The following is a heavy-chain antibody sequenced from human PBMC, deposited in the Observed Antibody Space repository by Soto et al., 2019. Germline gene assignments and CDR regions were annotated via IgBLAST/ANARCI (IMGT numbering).Heavy chain of an antibody. CDR2: ISAYSGNT. CDR3: AREQPYYYDSSGYYLRPFDAFDI. CDR1: GYSFTSYG. Sequence: VSVKVSCKASGYSFTSYGISWVRQAPGQGLEWMGWISAYSGNTNYVQRFQDRVTMTTDTSTSTAYMELRSLRSDDTAVYYCAREQPYYYDSSGYYLRPFDAFDIWGQGTMVTVSS. J-gene: IGHJ3*02. V-gene: IGHV1-18*01. D-gene: IGHD3-22*01.